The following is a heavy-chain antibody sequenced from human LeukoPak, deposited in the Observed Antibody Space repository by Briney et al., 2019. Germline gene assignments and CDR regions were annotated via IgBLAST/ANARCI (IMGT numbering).Heavy chain of an antibody. D-gene: IGHD2-8*02. CDR2: LNPNNGGT. CDR3: VSQLVVPV. V-gene: IGHV1-2*02. Sequence: ASVKVSCKASGYTFTDYYMHWVRQAPGQGFEWMGWLNPNNGGTNYAQKFQGRVTMPRDTSIRPAYMELSSPRTTVTDVYYCVSQLVVPVWGEGTLVTVS. J-gene: IGHJ4*02. CDR1: GYTFTDYY.